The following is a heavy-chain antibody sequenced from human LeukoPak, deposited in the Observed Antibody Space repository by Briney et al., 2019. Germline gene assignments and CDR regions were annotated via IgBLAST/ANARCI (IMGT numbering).Heavy chain of an antibody. CDR1: GYTFTGYY. D-gene: IGHD4-17*01. V-gene: IGHV1-2*02. Sequence: ASVKVSCKASGYTFTGYYMHWVRQAPGQGLEWMGWINPNSGGANCAQMFQGRVTMTRDTSISTAYMELSRLTSDDTAIYYCTRPMTTVTTGVRYWGQGTLVTVSS. CDR2: INPNSGGA. J-gene: IGHJ4*02. CDR3: TRPMTTVTTGVRY.